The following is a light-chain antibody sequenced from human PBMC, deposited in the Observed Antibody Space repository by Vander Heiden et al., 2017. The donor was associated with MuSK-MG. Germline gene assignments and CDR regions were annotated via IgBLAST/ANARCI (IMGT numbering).Light chain of an antibody. CDR1: SSDVGGYNY. CDR3: CSYAGSYVV. V-gene: IGLV2-11*01. J-gene: IGLJ2*01. CDR2: DVS. Sequence: QSAPTQPRPVSGSLGQSVTISCTGTSSDVGGYNYVSWYQQHPGKAPQLMIYDVSKRPSGVPDRFSGSKSGNTASLTISGLQAEDEADYYCCSYAGSYVVFGGGTKLTVL.